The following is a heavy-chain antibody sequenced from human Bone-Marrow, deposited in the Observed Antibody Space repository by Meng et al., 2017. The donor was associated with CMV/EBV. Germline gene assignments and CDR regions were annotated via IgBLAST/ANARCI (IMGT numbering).Heavy chain of an antibody. V-gene: IGHV3-48*04. J-gene: IGHJ4*02. D-gene: IGHD5-12*01. CDR2: ISATGDTI. Sequence: GESLKISCAGSGFTFRSYGMSWVRQAPGRGLEWISYISATGDTIHYADSVKGRFTVSRDNTKSSVYLRMNSLGAEDTAVYYCALSSAWLPSAGMAGFDYWGQGNLVTVSS. CDR1: GFTFRSYG. CDR3: ALSSAWLPSAGMAGFDY.